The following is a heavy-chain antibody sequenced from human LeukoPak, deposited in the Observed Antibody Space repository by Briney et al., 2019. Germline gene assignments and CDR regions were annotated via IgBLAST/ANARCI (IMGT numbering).Heavy chain of an antibody. Sequence: TGGSLRLSCAASELTFSRYSMNWVRQAPGKGLEWVSYISSSGNSIYYADSVKGRFTISRDNAKNSLYLQMNTLRAEDTALYFCATAGHLGYDFWGGFAFYFDRWGQGALVTVSS. J-gene: IGHJ4*02. CDR2: ISSSGNSI. CDR3: ATAGHLGYDFWGGFAFYFDR. D-gene: IGHD3-3*01. V-gene: IGHV3-48*01. CDR1: ELTFSRYS.